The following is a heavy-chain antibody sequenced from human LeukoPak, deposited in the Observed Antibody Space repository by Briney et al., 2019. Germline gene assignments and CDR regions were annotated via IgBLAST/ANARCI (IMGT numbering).Heavy chain of an antibody. CDR3: ARSLRASGSYYPFDY. V-gene: IGHV3-13*01. J-gene: IGHJ4*02. D-gene: IGHD1-26*01. Sequence: GGSLRLSCAASGFTFSSYDMHWVRQATGKGLEWVSGIGTAGDIYYPGSVKGRFTISRDNAKNSLYLQMNSLRAEDTAVYYCARSLRASGSYYPFDYWGQGTLVTVSS. CDR2: IGTAGDI. CDR1: GFTFSSYD.